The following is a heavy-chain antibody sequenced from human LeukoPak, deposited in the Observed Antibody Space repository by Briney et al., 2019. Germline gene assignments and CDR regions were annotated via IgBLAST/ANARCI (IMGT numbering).Heavy chain of an antibody. Sequence: PGGSLRLSCATSGFTFSDYYMSWIRQAPGKGLEWVSYISSSGSPIYYADSVKGRFTISRDNAKNSLYLQMNSLRAEDTAVYYCARLYSSSSGFSPSEFDPWGQGTLVTVSS. D-gene: IGHD6-6*01. CDR3: ARLYSSSSGFSPSEFDP. J-gene: IGHJ5*02. V-gene: IGHV3-11*04. CDR1: GFTFSDYY. CDR2: ISSSGSPI.